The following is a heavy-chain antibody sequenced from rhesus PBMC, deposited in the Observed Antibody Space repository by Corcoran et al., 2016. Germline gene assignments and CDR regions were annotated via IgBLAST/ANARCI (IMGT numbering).Heavy chain of an antibody. CDR2: INGNSGIT. CDR3: ARLTYYYDSGYFDY. Sequence: QVQLQESGPGLVKPSETLSLTCAVSGGSFSSYWWSWIRQPPGKGLEWIGEINGNSGITNYNPSRKSRVTSSKDASKNQFSLKLSSVTAADTAVYYCARLTYYYDSGYFDYWGRGVLVTVSS. V-gene: IGHV4-80*01. D-gene: IGHD3-28*01. CDR1: GGSFSSYW. J-gene: IGHJ4*01.